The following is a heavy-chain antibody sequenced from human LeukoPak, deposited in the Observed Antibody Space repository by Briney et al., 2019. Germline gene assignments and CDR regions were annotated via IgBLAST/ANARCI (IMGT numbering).Heavy chain of an antibody. V-gene: IGHV3-23*01. J-gene: IGHJ4*02. CDR1: GFTFSSYA. Sequence: GGSLRLSCAASGFTFSSYAMSWVRQAPGKGLEWVSAISGSGGSTYYADSVKGRFTISRDNSKNTLYLQMNSLRAEDTAVYYCAKVGPYIVVVPAAPVDYWGQGTLVTVSS. CDR3: AKVGPYIVVVPAAPVDY. CDR2: ISGSGGST. D-gene: IGHD2-2*01.